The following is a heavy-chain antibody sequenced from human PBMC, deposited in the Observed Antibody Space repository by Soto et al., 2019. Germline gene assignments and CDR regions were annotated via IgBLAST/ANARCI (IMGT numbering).Heavy chain of an antibody. Sequence: PGGSLRLSCAASGFTFSSYAMSWVRQAPGKGLEWVSAISGSGGSTYYADSVKGRFTISRDNSKNTLYLQMSSLSADDTAVYYCVKSRGGNNFDFFDWGQGALVTVS. D-gene: IGHD5-12*01. CDR2: ISGSGGST. J-gene: IGHJ4*02. CDR1: GFTFSSYA. V-gene: IGHV3-23*01. CDR3: VKSRGGNNFDFFD.